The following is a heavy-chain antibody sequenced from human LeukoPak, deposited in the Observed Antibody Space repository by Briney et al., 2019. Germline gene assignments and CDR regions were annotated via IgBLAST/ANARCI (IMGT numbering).Heavy chain of an antibody. Sequence: GGSLRLSCATSGFDFNDAWMSWVRQAPGGGLEWVSAISGSGGSTYYADSVKGRFTISRDNSKNTLYLQMNSLRAEDTAVYYCARGEYSSGWLTLDYWGQGTLVTVSS. J-gene: IGHJ4*02. CDR1: GFDFNDAW. D-gene: IGHD6-19*01. V-gene: IGHV3-23*01. CDR3: ARGEYSSGWLTLDY. CDR2: ISGSGGST.